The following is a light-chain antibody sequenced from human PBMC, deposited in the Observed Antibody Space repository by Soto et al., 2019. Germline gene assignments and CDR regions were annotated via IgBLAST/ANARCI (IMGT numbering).Light chain of an antibody. J-gene: IGKJ2*01. CDR2: EAS. Sequence: DIQLTQSPSFLSASVGDRVTITCRASQTVYSWLAWYQQKPGKAPKLLISEASTLQSGVPSRFAGSGSGTEFTLAISRLQPDDFATYYCQQYSSYSPYTFGQGTKVDIK. CDR3: QQYSSYSPYT. V-gene: IGKV1-5*03. CDR1: QTVYSW.